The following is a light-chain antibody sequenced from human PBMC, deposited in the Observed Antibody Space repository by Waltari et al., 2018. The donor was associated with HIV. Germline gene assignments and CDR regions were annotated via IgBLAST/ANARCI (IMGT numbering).Light chain of an antibody. V-gene: IGLV2-8*01. J-gene: IGLJ2*01. CDR1: SSDVGAYNY. CDR2: EVN. Sequence: QSALTQPPSASGSRGQSVTISCTGTSSDVGAYNYVSWYQQYPGMAPKLIIYEVNTRPSGVPDRSSGSKSGNTASLTVSGLQAEDEADFYCSSYAGSAVVFGGGTKLTVL. CDR3: SSYAGSAVV.